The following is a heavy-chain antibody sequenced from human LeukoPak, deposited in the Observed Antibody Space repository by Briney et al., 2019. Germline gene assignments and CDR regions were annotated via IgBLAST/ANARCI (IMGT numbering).Heavy chain of an antibody. J-gene: IGHJ4*02. CDR1: GFTFSSYA. CDR3: AKSVGYCSSTSCYKDDY. D-gene: IGHD2-2*02. V-gene: IGHV3-23*01. Sequence: GGSLRLSCAASGFTFSSYAMSWVRQAPGKGLEWVSAISGSGGSTYYADSVKGRFTISRDNSKNTLYLQMNSLRAKDTAVYYCAKSVGYCSSTSCYKDDYWGQGTLVTVSS. CDR2: ISGSGGST.